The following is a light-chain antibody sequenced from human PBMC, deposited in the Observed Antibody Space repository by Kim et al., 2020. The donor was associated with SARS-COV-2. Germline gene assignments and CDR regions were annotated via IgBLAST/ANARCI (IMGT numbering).Light chain of an antibody. CDR2: GKN. J-gene: IGLJ2*01. CDR3: NSRNSNDNVV. Sequence: VAVEQAVRTTRQGDSLRRYSGARYQQKPGQAPIIVIYGKNNRPSVIQDRFSGSSSGTTASLTITGTQAGDEAYYYCNSRNSNDNVVFGGGTQLTVL. V-gene: IGLV3-19*01. CDR1: SLRRYS.